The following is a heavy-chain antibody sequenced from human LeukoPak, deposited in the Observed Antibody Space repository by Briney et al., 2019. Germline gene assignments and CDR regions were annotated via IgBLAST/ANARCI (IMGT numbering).Heavy chain of an antibody. Sequence: SETLSLTCTVSGGPISSYYWSWIRQPPGKGLEWIGYIYYSGSTNYNPSLKSRVTISVDTSKNQFSLKLSSVTAADTAVYYCARGPGIAAAGPNTDYWGQGTLVTVSS. CDR2: IYYSGST. V-gene: IGHV4-59*01. J-gene: IGHJ4*02. CDR3: ARGPGIAAAGPNTDY. CDR1: GGPISSYY. D-gene: IGHD6-13*01.